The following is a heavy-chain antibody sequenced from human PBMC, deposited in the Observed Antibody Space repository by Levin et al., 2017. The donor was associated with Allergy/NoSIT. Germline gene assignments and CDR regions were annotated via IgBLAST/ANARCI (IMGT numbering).Heavy chain of an antibody. J-gene: IGHJ4*02. Sequence: GGSLRLSCAASGFSFSDYYMSWIRQAPGKGLEWVSYISSSGSDVYYTDSVKGRFTISRDNTKNSLYLQMNSLRAEDTAMYYCARGMTSGWYEYYWGQGTLVTVSS. CDR2: ISSSGSDV. CDR3: ARGMTSGWYEYY. V-gene: IGHV3-11*01. D-gene: IGHD6-19*01. CDR1: GFSFSDYY.